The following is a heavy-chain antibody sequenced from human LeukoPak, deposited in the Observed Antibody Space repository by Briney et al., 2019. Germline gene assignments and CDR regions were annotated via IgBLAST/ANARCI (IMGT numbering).Heavy chain of an antibody. CDR3: ARREGPLFDY. J-gene: IGHJ4*02. D-gene: IGHD2-21*01. CDR1: GGSISSSSHY. Sequence: SETLCLTCTVSGGSISSSSHYWGWIRQPPGKGLEWIGSIYYSGSTYYNPSLKSRVTISVDTSKNQFSLKLSSVTAADTAVYYCARREGPLFDYWGQGTLVTVSS. V-gene: IGHV4-39*01. CDR2: IYYSGST.